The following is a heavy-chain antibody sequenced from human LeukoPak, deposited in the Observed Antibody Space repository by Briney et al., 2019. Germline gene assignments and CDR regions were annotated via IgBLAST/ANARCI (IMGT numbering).Heavy chain of an antibody. CDR2: INNGRT. CDR3: AKEQVYGDGGKMCFDY. D-gene: IGHD4-17*01. V-gene: IGHV3-23*01. Sequence: GGSLRLSCAASGFTFSSYAMSWVRQAPGKGLEWVSAINNGRTYHADSVKGRFTISRDNSKNTLYLQMDSLRAEDTAVYYCAKEQVYGDGGKMCFDYWGQGTLVTVSS. CDR1: GFTFSSYA. J-gene: IGHJ4*02.